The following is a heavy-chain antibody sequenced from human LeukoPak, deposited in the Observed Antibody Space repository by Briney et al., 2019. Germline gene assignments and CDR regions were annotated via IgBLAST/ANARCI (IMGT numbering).Heavy chain of an antibody. J-gene: IGHJ3*02. CDR2: ISYDGSNK. D-gene: IGHD1-1*01. CDR3: AKHNPEEDAFGI. V-gene: IGHV3-30*18. Sequence: GGSLRLSCAASGFTFSSYDMPWVRQAPGKGLEWVAVISYDGSNKYYADSVKGRFTISRDNSKNTLYLQMNSLRAEDTAVYYCAKHNPEEDAFGIWGQGTMVTVSS. CDR1: GFTFSSYD.